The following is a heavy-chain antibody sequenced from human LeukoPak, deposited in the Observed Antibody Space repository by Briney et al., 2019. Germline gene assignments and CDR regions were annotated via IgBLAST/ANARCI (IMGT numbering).Heavy chain of an antibody. CDR2: IYHSGST. CDR3: ARGPPRTTPYWYFDL. CDR1: GGSISSSNW. J-gene: IGHJ2*01. V-gene: IGHV4-4*02. Sequence: SETLSLTCAVSGGSISSSNWWSWVRQPPGKGLEWIGEIYHSGSTNYNPSLKSRVTISVDRSKNQFSLKLSSVTAADTAVYYCARGPPRTTPYWYFDLWGRGTLVTVSS. D-gene: IGHD2/OR15-2a*01.